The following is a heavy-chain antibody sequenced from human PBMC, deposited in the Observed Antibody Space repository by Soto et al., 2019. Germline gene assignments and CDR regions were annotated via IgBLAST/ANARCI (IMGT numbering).Heavy chain of an antibody. D-gene: IGHD5-12*01. CDR1: GDTFTDYY. CDR3: ARESGGATATLDYYYFYMDV. CDR2: INPNSGVT. J-gene: IGHJ6*03. Sequence: QVQLVQSGAEVKKPGASVTGSCRSSGDTFTDYYMHWVRQAPRQGLEWMGWINPNSGVTKYAQKFQGWVTMTRDTSIRTVYMQLSRLRSDDTSVYYCARESGGATATLDYYYFYMDVWGTGTTVTVSS. V-gene: IGHV1-2*04.